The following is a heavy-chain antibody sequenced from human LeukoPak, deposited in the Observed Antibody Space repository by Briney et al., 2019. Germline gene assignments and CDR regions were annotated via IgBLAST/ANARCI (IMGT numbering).Heavy chain of an antibody. V-gene: IGHV3-53*01. Sequence: GGSLRLSCAASGFTVSSNYMSWVRQAPGKGLEWVSVIYIVGTTHYADSVKGRFTISRDNSKNTLYLQMNSLRAEDTAVYYCARAVSGYYFDYWGQGALVTVPS. J-gene: IGHJ4*02. CDR3: ARAVSGYYFDY. CDR1: GFTVSSNY. CDR2: IYIVGTT. D-gene: IGHD1-14*01.